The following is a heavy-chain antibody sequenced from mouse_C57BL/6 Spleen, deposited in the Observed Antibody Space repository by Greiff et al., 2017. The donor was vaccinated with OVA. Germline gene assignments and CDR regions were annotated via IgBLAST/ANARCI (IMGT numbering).Heavy chain of an antibody. V-gene: IGHV1-15*01. CDR2: IDPETGGT. CDR1: GYTFTDYE. Sequence: QVQLQQSGAELVRPGASVTLSCKASGYTFTDYEMHWVKQTPVHGLEWIGAIDPETGGTAYNQKFKGKALLTADKSSSTAYMELRSLTSEDSAVYYCTRYYGSSYWYFDVWGTGTTVTVSS. CDR3: TRYYGSSYWYFDV. D-gene: IGHD1-1*01. J-gene: IGHJ1*03.